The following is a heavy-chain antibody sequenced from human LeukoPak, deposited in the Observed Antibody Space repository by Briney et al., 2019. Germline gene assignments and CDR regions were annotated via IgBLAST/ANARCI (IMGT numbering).Heavy chain of an antibody. CDR1: GFTVSRHY. V-gene: IGHV3-48*03. D-gene: IGHD4-17*01. Sequence: GGSLRLSCAASGFTVSRHYMNWVRQAPGKGLEWVSYISVSGNTIYYADSVKGRFTISRDNAKNSLYLQMNSLRAEDTAVYYCARSYDYADGYFDYWGQGTLVTVSS. CDR3: ARSYDYADGYFDY. CDR2: ISVSGNTI. J-gene: IGHJ4*02.